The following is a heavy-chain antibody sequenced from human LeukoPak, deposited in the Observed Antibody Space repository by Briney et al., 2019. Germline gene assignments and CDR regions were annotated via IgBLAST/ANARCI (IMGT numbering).Heavy chain of an antibody. CDR2: ITPIFGSA. CDR3: AREQRLDVKWFFDL. J-gene: IGHJ4*02. CDR1: GDSFSSFG. D-gene: IGHD3-22*01. Sequence: SVKVSCKASGDSFSSFGFNWVRQAPGQGLEWMGRITPIFGSAHYPQRFQGRVTITADESTTTVYMELSILRSEDTALYYCAREQRLDVKWFFDLWGQGTVVTVSS. V-gene: IGHV1-69*01.